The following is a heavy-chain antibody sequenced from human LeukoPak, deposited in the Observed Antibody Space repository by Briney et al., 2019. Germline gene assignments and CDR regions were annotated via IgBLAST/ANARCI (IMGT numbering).Heavy chain of an antibody. D-gene: IGHD1-26*01. CDR2: FDHSGST. CDR1: GGSFGGYS. CDR3: ARSYYSGSDKEFDP. J-gene: IGHJ5*02. V-gene: IGHV4-34*01. Sequence: SETLSLTCAVYGGSFGGYSWNWIRQLPGKGLQWIGEFDHSGSTNYNPSLKGRVTISVDTSKNQFSLRLSSVTAADTAVYHCARSYYSGSDKEFDPWGQGTLVTVSS.